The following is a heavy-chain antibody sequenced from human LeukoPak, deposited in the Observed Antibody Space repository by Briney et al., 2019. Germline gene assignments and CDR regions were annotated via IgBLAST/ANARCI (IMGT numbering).Heavy chain of an antibody. V-gene: IGHV4-38-2*01. J-gene: IGHJ5*02. CDR1: GYSISSGYY. CDR3: ATLTIPWFGCDGEPGFDP. CDR2: IYHSGST. Sequence: SETLSLTRAVSGYSISSGYYWGWIRQPPGKGLEWIGSIYHSGSTYYNPSLKSRVTISVDTSKNQFSLKLSSVTAADPAVNYCATLTIPWFGCDGEPGFDPWGQGTLVTVSS. D-gene: IGHD3-10*01.